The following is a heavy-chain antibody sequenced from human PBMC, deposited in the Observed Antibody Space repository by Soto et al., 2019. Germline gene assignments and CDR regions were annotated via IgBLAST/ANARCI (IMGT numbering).Heavy chain of an antibody. CDR2: ISYRGST. CDR1: GGSISSYY. Sequence: PSETLSLTCTVSGGSISSYYWSWIRQPPGKGLEWIGYISYRGSTSYNPSLKSRVTISVDTPKNQFSLKLSSVTAADTAVYYCARQAREDYSSAVYWGQGTQVTVSS. CDR3: ARQAREDYSSAVY. V-gene: IGHV4-59*08. J-gene: IGHJ4*02. D-gene: IGHD4-4*01.